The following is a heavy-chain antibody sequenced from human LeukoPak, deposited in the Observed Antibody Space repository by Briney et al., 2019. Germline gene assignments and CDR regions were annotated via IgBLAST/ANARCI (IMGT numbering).Heavy chain of an antibody. Sequence: SETLSLTCTVSGGSISSYYWSWIRQPPGKGLGWIGYIYYSGSTNYNPSLKSRVTISVDTSKNQFSLKLSSVTAADTAVYYCARGPGVQDAFDIWGQGTMVTVSS. CDR2: IYYSGST. CDR3: ARGPGVQDAFDI. D-gene: IGHD3-10*01. CDR1: GGSISSYY. V-gene: IGHV4-59*01. J-gene: IGHJ3*02.